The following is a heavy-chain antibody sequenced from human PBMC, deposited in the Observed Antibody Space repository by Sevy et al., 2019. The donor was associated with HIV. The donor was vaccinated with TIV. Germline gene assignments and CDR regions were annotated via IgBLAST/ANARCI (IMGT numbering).Heavy chain of an antibody. Sequence: GGSLRLSCAASGFSFSSYALHWVRQAPGKGLEYVSAISSNGGSTYYADSVKGRFTISRDNSKNTLYLQMGSLRAEDMAVYYCAREGVGGCCYSLDYWGQGTLVTVSS. CDR2: ISSNGGST. J-gene: IGHJ4*02. V-gene: IGHV3-64*02. CDR1: GFSFSSYA. CDR3: AREGVGGCCYSLDY. D-gene: IGHD2-2*02.